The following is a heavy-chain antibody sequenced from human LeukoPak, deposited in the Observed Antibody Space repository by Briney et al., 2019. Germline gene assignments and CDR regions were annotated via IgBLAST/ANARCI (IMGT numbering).Heavy chain of an antibody. V-gene: IGHV3-53*01. CDR1: GFTVRSNY. CDR2: IYSGGST. Sequence: GGSLRLSCAASGFTVRSNYMSCVRQAPGKGLEWVSVIYSGGSTYYADSVKGRFTISRDNSKNTLYLQMNSLRAEDTAVYYCARDYKSYYDFWSGYPHDAFDIWGQGTMVTVSS. J-gene: IGHJ3*02. CDR3: ARDYKSYYDFWSGYPHDAFDI. D-gene: IGHD3-3*01.